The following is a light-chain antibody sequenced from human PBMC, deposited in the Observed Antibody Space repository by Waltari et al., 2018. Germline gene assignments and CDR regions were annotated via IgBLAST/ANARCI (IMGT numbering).Light chain of an antibody. CDR2: GTS. J-gene: IGKJ3*01. V-gene: IGKV1-12*01. CDR1: SDIWKL. CDR3: QQGNSFPIT. Sequence: CRASSDIWKLVAWYQQKPGKAHSLLIYGTSTLQTGVPSRFSGRGSRTEFTLTISSLQPEHFRTYYCQQGNSFPITFGPKTKVEIK.